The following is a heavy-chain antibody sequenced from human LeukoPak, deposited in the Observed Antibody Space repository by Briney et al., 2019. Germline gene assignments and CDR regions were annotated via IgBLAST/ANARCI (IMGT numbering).Heavy chain of an antibody. CDR3: ARGRNGEGLVVVTIQYYFDY. D-gene: IGHD3-22*01. Sequence: SDTLSLTCAVYGGSLSGYYWSWLRQPPGKGLEWIGEINHSGSTNYNPSLKSRVTISVDTSKNQFSLTLSSVTAADTAVYYCARGRNGEGLVVVTIQYYFDYWGQGTLVTVSS. CDR1: GGSLSGYY. J-gene: IGHJ4*02. CDR2: INHSGST. V-gene: IGHV4-34*01.